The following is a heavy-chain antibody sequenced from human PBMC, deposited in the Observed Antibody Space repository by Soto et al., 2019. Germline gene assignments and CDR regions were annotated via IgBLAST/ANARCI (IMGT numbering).Heavy chain of an antibody. D-gene: IGHD6-19*01. CDR1: GDSISSYY. CDR2: IYYTGST. J-gene: IGHJ4*02. CDR3: ARLSGSGWYTAAY. V-gene: IGHV4-59*08. Sequence: PSETLSLTCAVSGDSISSYYWSWVRQPPGKGLEWIGYIYYTGSTNYSPSLKSRVTMSMDTSNSQFSLKLTSVTAADTAVYYCARLSGSGWYTAAYWGQGTLVTVSS.